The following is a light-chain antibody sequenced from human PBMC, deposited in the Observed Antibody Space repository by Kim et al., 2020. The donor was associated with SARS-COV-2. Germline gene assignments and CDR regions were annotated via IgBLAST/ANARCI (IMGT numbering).Light chain of an antibody. V-gene: IGKV1-5*03. CDR2: KAS. CDR1: QSVSDW. J-gene: IGKJ2*01. CDR3: LRYNDYSGT. Sequence: SASVRDRVTITCRASQSVSDWLAWYQQKPGKAPKLLIYKASSLQSGVPSRFSGSGSGTEFTLTISSLQPDDFAIYYCLRYNDYSGTFGQGTKLEI.